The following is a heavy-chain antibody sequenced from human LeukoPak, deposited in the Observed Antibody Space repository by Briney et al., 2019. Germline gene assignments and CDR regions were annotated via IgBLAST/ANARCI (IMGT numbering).Heavy chain of an antibody. D-gene: IGHD1-26*01. Sequence: SETLSLTCTVSGGSISSHYWSWIRQPPGKGLEWIGYIYYSGSTNYNPSLKSRVTISVDTSKNQFSLKLSSVTAADTAVYYCARSYATKAFDIRGQGTMVTVSS. CDR1: GGSISSHY. V-gene: IGHV4-59*11. J-gene: IGHJ3*02. CDR2: IYYSGST. CDR3: ARSYATKAFDI.